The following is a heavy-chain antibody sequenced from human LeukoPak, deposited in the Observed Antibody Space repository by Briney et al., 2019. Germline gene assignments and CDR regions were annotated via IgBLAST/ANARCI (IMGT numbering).Heavy chain of an antibody. Sequence: SETLSLTCAVYDGSFSGYYWSWIRQPPGKGLEWIGEINHSGSTNYNPSLKSRVTISLDTSKSQFSLKVRYVTAADTAVYYCARFLKRPRRFLEWFHDAFDTWGQGTMVTVSS. J-gene: IGHJ3*02. CDR1: DGSFSGYY. CDR3: ARFLKRPRRFLEWFHDAFDT. D-gene: IGHD3-3*01. V-gene: IGHV4-34*01. CDR2: INHSGST.